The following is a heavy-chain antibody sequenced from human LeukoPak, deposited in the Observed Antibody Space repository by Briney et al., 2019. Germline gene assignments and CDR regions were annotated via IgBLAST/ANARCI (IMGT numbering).Heavy chain of an antibody. J-gene: IGHJ3*02. CDR2: IYYSGST. CDR3: ASSSPLTYYYDSSGPTLVTGDAFDI. Sequence: SETLPLTCTVSGGSISSYYWSWIRQPPGKGLEWIGYIYYSGSTNYNPSLKSRGTISVDTSKNQFSLKLSSVPAADTAVYYCASSSPLTYYYDSSGPTLVTGDAFDIWGQGTMVTVSS. CDR1: GGSISSYY. D-gene: IGHD3-22*01. V-gene: IGHV4-59*01.